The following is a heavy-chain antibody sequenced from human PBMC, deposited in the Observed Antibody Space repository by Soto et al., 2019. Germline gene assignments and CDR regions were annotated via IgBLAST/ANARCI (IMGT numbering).Heavy chain of an antibody. J-gene: IGHJ6*02. Sequence: GGSLRLSCAASGFTFSSSWMTWVRQAPGKGLAWVANIKEDGSERYYVDSVKGRFTISRDNTNESLYLQMNSLRAEDTAVYYCARDPAPVGYRGLDVWGQGTTVTVSS. D-gene: IGHD5-12*01. V-gene: IGHV3-7*01. CDR2: IKEDGSER. CDR1: GFTFSSSW. CDR3: ARDPAPVGYRGLDV.